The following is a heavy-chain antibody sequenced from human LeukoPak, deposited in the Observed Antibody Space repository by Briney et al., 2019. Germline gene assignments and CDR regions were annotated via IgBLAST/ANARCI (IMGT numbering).Heavy chain of an antibody. Sequence: TLSLTCTVSGGSISSGSYYWSWIRQPAGKGLEWIGRIYTSGSTNYNPSLKSQVTISVDTSKNQFSLKLSSVTAADTAVYYCARVSYDSSGYYGDYWGQGTLVTVSS. CDR3: ARVSYDSSGYYGDY. V-gene: IGHV4-61*02. CDR2: IYTSGST. J-gene: IGHJ4*02. D-gene: IGHD3-22*01. CDR1: GGSISSGSYY.